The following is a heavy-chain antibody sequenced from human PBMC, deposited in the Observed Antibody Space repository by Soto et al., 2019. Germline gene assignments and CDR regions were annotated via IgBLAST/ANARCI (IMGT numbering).Heavy chain of an antibody. CDR3: ARGVTIFGVASARWFDP. V-gene: IGHV4-34*01. D-gene: IGHD3-3*01. Sequence: QVQLQQWGAGLLKPSETLSLTCAVYGGSFSGYYWSWIRQPPGKGLEWIGEINHSGSTNYNPSLKSRVTISVDTSKNQFSLKLSSVTAADTAVYYCARGVTIFGVASARWFDPWGQGTLVTVSS. J-gene: IGHJ5*02. CDR2: INHSGST. CDR1: GGSFSGYY.